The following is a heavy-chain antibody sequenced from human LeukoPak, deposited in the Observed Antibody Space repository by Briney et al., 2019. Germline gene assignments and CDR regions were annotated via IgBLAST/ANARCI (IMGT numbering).Heavy chain of an antibody. CDR2: ISSSGSTI. CDR1: GFTFSSYE. Sequence: GGSLRLSCAASGFTFSSYEMNWVRQAPGKGLEWVSYISSSGSTIYYADSVKGRFTISRDNAKNSLYLQMNSLRAEDTAVYYCARVPGLSTAVTTRGVFDPWGQGTLVTVSS. D-gene: IGHD4-11*01. CDR3: ARVPGLSTAVTTRGVFDP. J-gene: IGHJ5*02. V-gene: IGHV3-48*03.